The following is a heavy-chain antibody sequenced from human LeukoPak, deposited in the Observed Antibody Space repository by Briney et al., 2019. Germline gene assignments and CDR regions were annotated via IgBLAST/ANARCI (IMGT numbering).Heavy chain of an antibody. J-gene: IGHJ4*02. D-gene: IGHD3-3*01. V-gene: IGHV3-48*01. CDR1: GFTFSIYS. CDR2: ISSSSSTI. CDR3: ARAGDFSFKD. Sequence: GESLRLSCAVSGFTFSIYSMSWVRQAPGKGLEWVSYISSSSSTISYADSVKGRFTISRDNAENSLYLQMNSLRAEDTAVYYCARAGDFSFKDWGQGTLVTVSS.